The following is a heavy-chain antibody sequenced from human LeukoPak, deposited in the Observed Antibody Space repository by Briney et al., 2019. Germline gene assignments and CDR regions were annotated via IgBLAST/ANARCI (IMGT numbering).Heavy chain of an antibody. CDR1: RFSFSLYN. CDR2: ISSTGSRI. D-gene: IGHD4-17*01. V-gene: IGHV3-48*02. J-gene: IGHJ4*02. CDR3: ARDTDTVTTILDY. Sequence: PGGSLRLSCAASRFSFSLYNMNWVRQAPGKGLEWVSYISSTGSRIYYADSVKGQFTISRDNAKNLLYLQMSSLRDEDTAVYYCARDTDTVTTILDYWGQGTLVTVSS.